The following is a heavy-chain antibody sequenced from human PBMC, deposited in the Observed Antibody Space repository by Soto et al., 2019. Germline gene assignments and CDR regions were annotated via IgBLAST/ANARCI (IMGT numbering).Heavy chain of an antibody. V-gene: IGHV3-74*01. Sequence: EVQLVESGGGLVQPGGSLTLSCAPSGFTFSSYWMHWVRQAPGKGVVLGSRINPDGRGTNYADSVKGQFTISRDNAKNSLYLQMNSLRPEDTAVYYCARVGQGAWYFDLWGRGTLVTVSS. J-gene: IGHJ2*01. CDR3: ARVGQGAWYFDL. CDR2: INPDGRGT. CDR1: GFTFSSYW. D-gene: IGHD1-26*01.